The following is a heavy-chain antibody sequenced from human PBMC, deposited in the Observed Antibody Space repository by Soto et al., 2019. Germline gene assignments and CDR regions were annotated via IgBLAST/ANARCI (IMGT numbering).Heavy chain of an antibody. Sequence: HLVQSGPEVKKPGASITVSCKTSGDTFTNFGLSWVRQAPGQGLEWMGWSATYNRNRNYAQKFQGRLTLTTDTATSTAYMELKSLRYDDTAVYYCATVLRGVVNWFDPWGQGTLVTVSS. V-gene: IGHV1-18*01. CDR2: SATYNRNR. D-gene: IGHD3-10*01. CDR1: GDTFTNFG. J-gene: IGHJ5*02. CDR3: ATVLRGVVNWFDP.